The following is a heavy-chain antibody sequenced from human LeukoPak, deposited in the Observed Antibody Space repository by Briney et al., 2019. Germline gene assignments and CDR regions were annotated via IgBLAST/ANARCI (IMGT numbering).Heavy chain of an antibody. CDR2: IKSKSNSDAT. D-gene: IGHD4-17*01. J-gene: IGHJ4*02. Sequence: GGSLRLSCAASGFXFSGSAIHWVRQASGKGLEWVGRIKSKSNSDATAYAASVKGRFTISRDDSKNTAYLQMNSLKTEDTAVYYCTTYGDYGPGSDHWGQGTLVTVSS. V-gene: IGHV3-73*01. CDR3: TTYGDYGPGSDH. CDR1: GFXFSGSA.